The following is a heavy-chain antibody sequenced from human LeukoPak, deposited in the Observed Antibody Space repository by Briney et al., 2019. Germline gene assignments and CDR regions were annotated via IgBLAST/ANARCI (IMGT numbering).Heavy chain of an antibody. CDR3: ARNVESAYYDFGDGMDV. Sequence: PGGSLRLSCTPSGFTFSSYSLYWVRQAPGKGLECVAVISYHESNKYYADSVKGRFTISRDNSKDTLFLQMNSLRAEDTAVYYCARNVESAYYDFGDGMDVWGQGTTVTVSS. CDR1: GFTFSSYS. J-gene: IGHJ6*02. CDR2: ISYHESNK. V-gene: IGHV3-30-3*01. D-gene: IGHD3-3*01.